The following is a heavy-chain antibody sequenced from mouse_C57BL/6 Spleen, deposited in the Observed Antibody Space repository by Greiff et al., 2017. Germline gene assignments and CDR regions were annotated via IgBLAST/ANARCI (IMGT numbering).Heavy chain of an antibody. J-gene: IGHJ4*01. CDR1: GFTFSDYG. V-gene: IGHV5-17*01. D-gene: IGHD2-10*01. CDR3: ARPTYYGNYEYAMDY. Sequence: EVMLVESGGGLVKPGGSLKLSCAASGFTFSDYGMHWVRQAPEKGLEWVAYISSGSSTLYYADTVKGRFTISRDNAKNTLFLQMTSLWSEDTAMYYCARPTYYGNYEYAMDYWGQGTSVTVSS. CDR2: ISSGSSTL.